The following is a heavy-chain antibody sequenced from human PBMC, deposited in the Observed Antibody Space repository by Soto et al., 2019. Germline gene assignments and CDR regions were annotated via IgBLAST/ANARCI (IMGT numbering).Heavy chain of an antibody. Sequence: QVQLVQSGAEVKKPGSSVKVSCKASGGTFSSYAISWVRQAPGQGLEWMGGIIPIFGTANYAQKFQVRVTITADESTSKAYMELSSLRSEDTAVYYCARGGLKTGIVGATHLVYWGQGTLVTVYS. D-gene: IGHD1-26*01. V-gene: IGHV1-69*01. J-gene: IGHJ4*02. CDR3: ARGGLKTGIVGATHLVY. CDR2: IIPIFGTA. CDR1: GGTFSSYA.